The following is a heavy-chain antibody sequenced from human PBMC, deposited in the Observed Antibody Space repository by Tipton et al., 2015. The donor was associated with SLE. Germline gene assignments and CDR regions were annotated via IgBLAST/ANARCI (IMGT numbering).Heavy chain of an antibody. J-gene: IGHJ4*02. CDR1: GGSISSYY. CDR2: IYYSGGT. D-gene: IGHD1-1*01. Sequence: TLSLTCTVSGGSISSYYWSWIRQPPGKGLEWIGYIYYSGGTNYNPSLKSRVTISVDTSKNQFSLKLSSVTAADTAVYYCARAGRAWNLFDYWGQGTLVTVSS. V-gene: IGHV4-59*08. CDR3: ARAGRAWNLFDY.